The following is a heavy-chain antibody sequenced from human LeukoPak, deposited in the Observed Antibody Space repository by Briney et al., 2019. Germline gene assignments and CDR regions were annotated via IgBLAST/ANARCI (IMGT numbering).Heavy chain of an antibody. CDR2: IYTSGST. V-gene: IGHV4-61*02. CDR3: ARGGTYSSGYYGGPPPLAH. Sequence: PSETLSLTCTVSGGSISSGSYYWSWIRQPAGKGLEWIGRIYTSGSTNYNPSLKSRVTISVDTSKNQFSLKLSSVTAADTAVYYCARGGTYSSGYYGGPPPLAHWGQGTLVTVSS. CDR1: GGSISSGSYY. D-gene: IGHD3-22*01. J-gene: IGHJ5*02.